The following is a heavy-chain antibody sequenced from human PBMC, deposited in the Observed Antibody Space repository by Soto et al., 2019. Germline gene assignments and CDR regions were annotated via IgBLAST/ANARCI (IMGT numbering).Heavy chain of an antibody. D-gene: IGHD6-13*01. CDR2: ISGSGGTS. Sequence: DVELSESGGGLVQPGGSLRLSCAASGFNFRSYAMRWVRRAPGKGLEWVSAISGSGGTSYFADSVRGRFTISRDNSKNTLYLQLSSLRVEDTAEYFCAKGRGSSWTIDYWGHGTLVTVSS. CDR3: AKGRGSSWTIDY. CDR1: GFNFRSYA. J-gene: IGHJ4*01. V-gene: IGHV3-23*01.